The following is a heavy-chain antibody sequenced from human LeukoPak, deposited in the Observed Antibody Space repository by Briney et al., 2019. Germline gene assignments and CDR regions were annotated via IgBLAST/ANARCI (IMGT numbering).Heavy chain of an antibody. CDR3: ARQEARNYYYEGLDY. J-gene: IGHJ4*02. CDR2: ISGGGVST. Sequence: GGSLRLSCAASGFTFNNYAMSWVRQAPGKGLQWVSSISGGGVSTYYADSVKGRFTIDRDNSKNTVYLQMNNLRPDDTAIYFCARQEARNYYYEGLDYWGQGNLVTVSS. V-gene: IGHV3-23*01. D-gene: IGHD3-22*01. CDR1: GFTFNNYA.